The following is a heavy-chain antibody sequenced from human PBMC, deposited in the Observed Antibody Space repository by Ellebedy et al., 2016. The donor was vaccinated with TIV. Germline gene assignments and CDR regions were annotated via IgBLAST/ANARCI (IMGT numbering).Heavy chain of an antibody. CDR3: ARGRVVGSNTKGTTNWFDP. CDR2: INAGNGNT. CDR1: GYTFTTYA. Sequence: AASVKVSCEASGYTFTTYAVHWVRQAPGQRLEWMGWINAGNGNTKYSQKFQGRVTITRDTSASTAYMELSSLRSEDTAVYYCARGRVVGSNTKGTTNWFDPWGQGTLVTVSS. J-gene: IGHJ5*02. V-gene: IGHV1-3*01. D-gene: IGHD1-1*01.